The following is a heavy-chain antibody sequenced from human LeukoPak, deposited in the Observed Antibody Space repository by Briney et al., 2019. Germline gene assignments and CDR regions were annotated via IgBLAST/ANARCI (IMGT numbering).Heavy chain of an antibody. CDR3: ARDKNVITFGGDTDY. CDR2: ISSSGSTI. J-gene: IGHJ4*02. Sequence: GGSLRLSCAASGFTFSDYYMSWIRQAPGKGLEWVSHISSSGSTIYYADSVKGRFTISRDNAKNSLYLQMNSLRAEDTAVYYCARDKNVITFGGDTDYWGQGTLVTVSS. CDR1: GFTFSDYY. D-gene: IGHD3-16*01. V-gene: IGHV3-11*01.